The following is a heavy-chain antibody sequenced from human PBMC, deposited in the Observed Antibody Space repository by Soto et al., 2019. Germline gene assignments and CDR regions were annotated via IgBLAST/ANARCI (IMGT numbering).Heavy chain of an antibody. CDR1: GGYISSGGYY. J-gene: IGHJ5*02. V-gene: IGHV4-31*03. CDR3: ARGELRFWFDH. D-gene: IGHD1-26*01. Sequence: QVQLQESGPGLVKPSQTQSLTCTVTGGYISSGGYYWSWIRQHPGKGLEWIGYIYYSGSTYYNPSLKSRVTISVDTSKNQFSLKLSSVTAADTAVYYCARGELRFWFDHWGQGTLVTVSS. CDR2: IYYSGST.